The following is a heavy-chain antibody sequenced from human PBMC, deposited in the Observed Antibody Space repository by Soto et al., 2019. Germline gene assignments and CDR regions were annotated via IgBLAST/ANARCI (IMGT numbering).Heavy chain of an antibody. Sequence: LRLSCAASGFTFSSYAMHWVRQAPGKGLEWVAVISYDGSNKYYADSVKGRFTISRDNSKNTLYLQMNSLRAEDTAVYYCASGSSSSYYYYGMDVWGQGTTVTVSS. V-gene: IGHV3-30-3*01. CDR2: ISYDGSNK. CDR1: GFTFSSYA. CDR3: ASGSSSSYYYYGMDV. D-gene: IGHD6-6*01. J-gene: IGHJ6*02.